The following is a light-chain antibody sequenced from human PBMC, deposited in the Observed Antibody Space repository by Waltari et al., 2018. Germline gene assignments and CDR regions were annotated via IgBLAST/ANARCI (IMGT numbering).Light chain of an antibody. Sequence: IQMTQSPSTLSASVGDRVTITCRASQSISSWLAWYQQKPGKAPKLLSYKASSLESGVPSRFSGIGSGTEFTLTISSLQPDDFATYYCQQYNSYPYTFGQGTKLEIK. CDR1: QSISSW. J-gene: IGKJ2*01. V-gene: IGKV1-5*03. CDR2: KAS. CDR3: QQYNSYPYT.